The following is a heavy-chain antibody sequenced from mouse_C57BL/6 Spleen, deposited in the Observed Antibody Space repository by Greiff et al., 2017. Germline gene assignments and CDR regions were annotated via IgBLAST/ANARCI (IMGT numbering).Heavy chain of an antibody. CDR1: GFTFSDYG. V-gene: IGHV5-17*01. CDR3: ARQGYFDV. CDR2: IISGSSTI. J-gene: IGHJ1*03. Sequence: EVKLVESGGGLVKPGGSLKLSCEASGFTFSDYGMHWVRQAPEKGLEWVAYIISGSSTIYYADTVKGRFTISRDNAKNTLFLQMTSLRSEDTAMYYCARQGYFDVWGTGTTVTVSS.